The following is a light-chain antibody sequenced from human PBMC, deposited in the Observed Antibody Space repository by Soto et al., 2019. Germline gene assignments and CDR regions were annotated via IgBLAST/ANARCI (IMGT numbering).Light chain of an antibody. CDR2: DAS. J-gene: IGKJ2*01. CDR1: QSISSW. Sequence: DIQMTQSPSTLPASVGDRVTITCRASQSISSWLAWYQQKPGKAPKLLIYDASSLESGVPSRFSGSGSGTEFTLTISSLQPDDFATYYCQQYNSYPYTFGQGTKVDIK. CDR3: QQYNSYPYT. V-gene: IGKV1-5*01.